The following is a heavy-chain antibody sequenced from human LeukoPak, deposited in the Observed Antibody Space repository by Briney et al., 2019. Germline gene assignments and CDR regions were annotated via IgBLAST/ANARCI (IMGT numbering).Heavy chain of an antibody. CDR3: ARRTVATIPGYYYYYGMDV. CDR2: ISNSGGST. CDR1: GFTFSSYG. D-gene: IGHD4-17*01. J-gene: IGHJ6*02. Sequence: PGGSLRLSCAASGFTFSSYGMSWVRQAPGKGLEWVSAISNSGGSTNYADSVKGRFTISRDNSKNTVYLQMSSLRADDTAVYYCARRTVATIPGYYYYYGMDVWGQGTTVTVSS. V-gene: IGHV3-23*01.